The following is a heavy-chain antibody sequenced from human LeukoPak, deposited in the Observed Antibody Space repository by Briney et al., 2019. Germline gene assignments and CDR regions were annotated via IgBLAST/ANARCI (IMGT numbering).Heavy chain of an antibody. Sequence: GGSLRLSCAASGFTFSNAWMSWVRQAPGKGLEWVGRIKSKTDGGTTDYAAPVKGRFTTSRDDSKNTLYLQMNSLKTEDTAVYYCTTEGGSYYNVVYWGQGTLVTVSS. CDR3: TTEGGSYYNVVY. J-gene: IGHJ4*02. D-gene: IGHD3-10*01. CDR2: IKSKTDGGTT. V-gene: IGHV3-15*01. CDR1: GFTFSNAW.